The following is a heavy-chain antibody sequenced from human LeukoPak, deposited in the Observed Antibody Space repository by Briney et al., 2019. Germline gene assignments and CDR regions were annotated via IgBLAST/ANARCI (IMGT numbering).Heavy chain of an antibody. CDR3: ARSGYSSSWEGDRYFDL. V-gene: IGHV1-3*01. CDR2: INAGNGNT. D-gene: IGHD6-13*01. J-gene: IGHJ2*01. Sequence: ASVKVSCKASGYTFTSYAMHWVRQAPGQRLEWMGWINAGNGNTKYSQKFQGRVTITRDTSASTAYMELSSLRSEDTAVYYCARSGYSSSWEGDRYFDLWGRGTLVTVSS. CDR1: GYTFTSYA.